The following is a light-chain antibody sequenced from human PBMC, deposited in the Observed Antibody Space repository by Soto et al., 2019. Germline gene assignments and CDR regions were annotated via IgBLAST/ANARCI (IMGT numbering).Light chain of an antibody. CDR2: AAS. Sequence: DIQMTQSPSSLSASVGDRVTITCRASQSISSYLNWYQQKPGKAPKLLIYAASSLQSGVPSRFSGSGSGTDFTLTISSLQPEEFATYYCQQCYSTPITFGQGTRLEIK. CDR3: QQCYSTPIT. CDR1: QSISSY. V-gene: IGKV1-39*01. J-gene: IGKJ5*01.